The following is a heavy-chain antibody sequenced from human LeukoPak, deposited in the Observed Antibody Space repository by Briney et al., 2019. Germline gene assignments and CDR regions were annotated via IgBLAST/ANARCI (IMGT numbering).Heavy chain of an antibody. Sequence: AGGSLRLTCAASGFTFSSYSMNWVRQAPGKGLEWVSSISSSSSYVYYADSVKGRFTISRDNAKNSLYLQMNSLRAEDTAVYYCARANYYGSGTWSDYWGQGTLVTVSS. CDR1: GFTFSSYS. D-gene: IGHD3-10*01. CDR2: ISSSSSYV. V-gene: IGHV3-21*01. CDR3: ARANYYGSGTWSDY. J-gene: IGHJ4*02.